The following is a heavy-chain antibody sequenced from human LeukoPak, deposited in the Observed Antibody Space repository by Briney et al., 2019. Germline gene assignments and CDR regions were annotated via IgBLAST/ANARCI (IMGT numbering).Heavy chain of an antibody. CDR1: GFTFSSHA. CDR2: VSGGGGTT. V-gene: IGHV3-23*01. D-gene: IGHD4-17*01. CDR3: ARGRGYYGDEFDP. Sequence: GSLRLSCAASGFTFSSHAVSWVRQPPGKGLEWVSSVSGGGGTTYYADSVKGRFTISRDNAKNSLYLQMNSLRDEDTAVYYCARGRGYYGDEFDPWGQGTLVTVSS. J-gene: IGHJ5*02.